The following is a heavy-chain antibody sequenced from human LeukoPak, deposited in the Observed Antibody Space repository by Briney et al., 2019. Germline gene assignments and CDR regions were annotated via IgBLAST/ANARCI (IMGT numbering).Heavy chain of an antibody. V-gene: IGHV3-30*04. D-gene: IGHD2-15*01. CDR2: ISYDGSNK. Sequence: GRSLRLSCAASGFTFSSYAMHWVRQAPGKGLEWVAVISYDGSNKHYADSVKGRFTISRDNSKNTLYLQMNSLRAEDTAVYYCARELSGIFDYWGQGTLVTVSS. CDR1: GFTFSSYA. J-gene: IGHJ4*02. CDR3: ARELSGIFDY.